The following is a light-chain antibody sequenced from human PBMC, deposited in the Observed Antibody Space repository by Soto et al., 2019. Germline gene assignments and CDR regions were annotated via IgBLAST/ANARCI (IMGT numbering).Light chain of an antibody. Sequence: QSALAQPASVSRSPEQSITISCTGTSSDVGTYNLVSWYQHHPGKAPKLIIFEVTERPSGVSNRFSGSKFGNTASLTISGLLPEDEADYYCCSYGGSSTFPYVFGTGTKLTVL. CDR3: CSYGGSSTFPYV. V-gene: IGLV2-23*02. CDR2: EVT. J-gene: IGLJ1*01. CDR1: SSDVGTYNL.